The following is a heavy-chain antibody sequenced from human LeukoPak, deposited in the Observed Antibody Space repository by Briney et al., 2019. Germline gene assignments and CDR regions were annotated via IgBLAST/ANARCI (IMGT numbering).Heavy chain of an antibody. D-gene: IGHD6-6*01. CDR1: VYTFSAYY. V-gene: IGHV1-2*02. Sequence: ASVKVSCKPSVYTFSAYYIHWVRQAPGQGLDWMGWINPNSGGTNYAQEFQGRVTMTRDTSISTAYMELSRLRSDDTAVYYCARGVYGSSEYFQHWGQGTLVTVSS. CDR2: INPNSGGT. J-gene: IGHJ1*01. CDR3: ARGVYGSSEYFQH.